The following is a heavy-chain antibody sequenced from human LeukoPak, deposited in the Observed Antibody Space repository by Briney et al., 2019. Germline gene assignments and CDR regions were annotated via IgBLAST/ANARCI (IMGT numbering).Heavy chain of an antibody. CDR2: IIPIFGTA. CDR1: GGTFSSYA. J-gene: IGHJ4*02. D-gene: IGHD3-22*01. V-gene: IGHV1-69*13. CDR3: ARGPTYYYDSSGYYGA. Sequence: GASVKVSCKASGGTFSSYAISWVRQAPGQGLEWMGGIIPIFGTANYAQKFQGRVTITADESTSTAYMELSSLRSEDTAVYYCARGPTYYYDSSGYYGAWGQGTLVTVSP.